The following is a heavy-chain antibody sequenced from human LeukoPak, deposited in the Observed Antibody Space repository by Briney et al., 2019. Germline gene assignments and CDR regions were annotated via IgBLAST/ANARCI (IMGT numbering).Heavy chain of an antibody. J-gene: IGHJ4*02. V-gene: IGHV3-23*01. CDR3: ARENYYYDSSGYYPNFDY. CDR1: GFTFSSCG. CDR2: ISGSGGST. D-gene: IGHD3-22*01. Sequence: GGSLRLSCAASGFTFSSCGMSWVRQAPGKGLEWVSGISGSGGSTYYADSVKGRFTSSRDNSKNTLYLQMNSLRAEDTAVYYCARENYYYDSSGYYPNFDYWGQGTLVTVSS.